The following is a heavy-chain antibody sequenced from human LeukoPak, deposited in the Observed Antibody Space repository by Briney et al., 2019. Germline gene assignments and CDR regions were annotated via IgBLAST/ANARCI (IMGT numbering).Heavy chain of an antibody. V-gene: IGHV1-69*01. CDR3: ARDSSEFRSPIFH. CDR2: ITPMFGTA. CDR1: GGTFSSYA. D-gene: IGHD3-9*01. J-gene: IGHJ1*01. Sequence: GASVKVSCKASGGTFSSYAINWVRQAPGQGLEWMGGITPMFGTAKYAQKFQGRVTITADESTSTAYMELSSLRSEDTAVYYCARDSSEFRSPIFHWGQGTLVTVSS.